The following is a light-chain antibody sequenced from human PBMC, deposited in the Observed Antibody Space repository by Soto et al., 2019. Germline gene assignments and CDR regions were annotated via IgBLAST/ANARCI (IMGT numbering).Light chain of an antibody. J-gene: IGLJ2*01. CDR3: LLADSGGRV. Sequence: QAVVTQEPSLTVSPGGTVTLTCGSSDGPVTSNHYPYWYQQRPGQVPRTLIYDTTNRQSWAPARFSGSLVGVKVALTLSGAQPEDEADYYCLLADSGGRVFGGGTKLTVL. CDR1: DGPVTSNHY. V-gene: IGLV7-46*01. CDR2: DTT.